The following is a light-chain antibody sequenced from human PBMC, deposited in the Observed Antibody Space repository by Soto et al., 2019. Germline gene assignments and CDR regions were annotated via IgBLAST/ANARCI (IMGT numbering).Light chain of an antibody. CDR1: QTVSGSY. J-gene: IGKJ1*01. CDR3: HQYVTSPWT. CDR2: GAS. V-gene: IGKV3-20*01. Sequence: EIVLTQSPGTLSLSPGERATLSCRASQTVSGSYLAWYQQKPGQAPRLLIYGASRRATGIPDRFSGSGSGTDFTLTISRVEPGDFAVYYCHQYVTSPWTLGQGTKVEIK.